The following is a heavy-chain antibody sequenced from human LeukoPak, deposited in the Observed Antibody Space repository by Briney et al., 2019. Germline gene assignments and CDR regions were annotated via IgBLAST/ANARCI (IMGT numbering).Heavy chain of an antibody. J-gene: IGHJ4*02. CDR2: INHSGST. V-gene: IGHV4-34*01. D-gene: IGHD7-27*01. Sequence: PSETLSLTCAVYGGSFSGYYWSWIRQPPGKGLEWTGEINHSGSTNYNPSLKSRVTISVDTSKNQFSLKLSSVTAADTAVYYCARADWGPIDYWGQGTLVTVSS. CDR3: ARADWGPIDY. CDR1: GGSFSGYY.